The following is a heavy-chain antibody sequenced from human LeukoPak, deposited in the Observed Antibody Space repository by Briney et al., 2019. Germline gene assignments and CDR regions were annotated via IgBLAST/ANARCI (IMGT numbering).Heavy chain of an antibody. J-gene: IGHJ4*02. Sequence: GASVKVSCKASGYTFTGYYMHWVRQAPGQGLEWMGWINPNSGGTNYAQKFQGRVTMTRDTSISTAYMELSRLRSDDTAAYYCARSLYGSGSYFAYWGQGTLVTVSS. CDR1: GYTFTGYY. CDR3: ARSLYGSGSYFAY. CDR2: INPNSGGT. V-gene: IGHV1-2*02. D-gene: IGHD3-10*01.